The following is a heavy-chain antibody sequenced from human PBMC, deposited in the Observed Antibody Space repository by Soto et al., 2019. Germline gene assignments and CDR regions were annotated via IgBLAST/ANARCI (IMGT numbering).Heavy chain of an antibody. V-gene: IGHV3-23*01. CDR3: AKLPWEVAPS. J-gene: IGHJ5*02. D-gene: IGHD1-26*01. Sequence: PGGSLRLSCAASGFTFSDYSMTWVRQAPGKGLEWVSLISGSGTNTYYADSVKGRFIISRDNARNTVYLQMNSLEAEDTAVYYCAKLPWEVAPSWGQGTLVTVSS. CDR2: ISGSGTNT. CDR1: GFTFSDYS.